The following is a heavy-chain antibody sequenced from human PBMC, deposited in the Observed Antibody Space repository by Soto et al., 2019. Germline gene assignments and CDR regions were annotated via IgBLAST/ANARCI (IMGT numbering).Heavy chain of an antibody. Sequence: PSETLSLTCTVSGGSISSSSYYWGWIRQPPGKGLEWIGSIYYSGSTYYNPSLKSRVTISVDTSKNQFSLKLSSVTAADTAVYYCARDRGGNSGYFDYWGQGTLVTVSS. CDR1: GGSISSSSYY. J-gene: IGHJ4*02. D-gene: IGHD2-21*02. CDR3: ARDRGGNSGYFDY. CDR2: IYYSGST. V-gene: IGHV4-39*07.